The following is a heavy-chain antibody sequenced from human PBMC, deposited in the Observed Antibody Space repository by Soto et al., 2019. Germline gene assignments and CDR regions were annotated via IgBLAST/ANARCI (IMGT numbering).Heavy chain of an antibody. CDR2: IWYDGTQK. V-gene: IGHV3-33*08. CDR3: ARAGGNTVTGLCHSDS. CDR1: RFTFHTYS. Sequence: XLRLTFYDSRFTFHTYSVPWVRQPPGKGLEWLAAIWYDGTQKYYADSVKGRFIISRDNSKKTLYLEMNSLRAEDTAVYYCARAGGNTVTGLCHSDSWGQGTLVTVSS. J-gene: IGHJ4*02. D-gene: IGHD4-17*01.